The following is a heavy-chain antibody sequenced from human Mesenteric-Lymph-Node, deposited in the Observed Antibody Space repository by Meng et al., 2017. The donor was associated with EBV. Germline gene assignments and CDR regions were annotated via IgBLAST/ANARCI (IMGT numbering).Heavy chain of an antibody. Sequence: QVQEQGSGPGVVKTSGSRSLPRAVSSGSITNSDCRRCVSHPPGKRLQWIGENFHSGGSTYNHSLKSRVTRTVDETKSQYSLKVNSLAAADTAVYYCARITFGEAIGDWGQGTLVTVSS. CDR2: NFHSGGS. D-gene: IGHD3-16*02. CDR1: SGSITNSDC. CDR3: ARITFGEAIGD. J-gene: IGHJ4*02. V-gene: IGHV4-4*02.